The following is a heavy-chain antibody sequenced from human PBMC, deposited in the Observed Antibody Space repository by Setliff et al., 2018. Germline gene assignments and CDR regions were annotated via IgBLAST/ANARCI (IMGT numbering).Heavy chain of an antibody. J-gene: IGHJ4*02. V-gene: IGHV1-69*13. CDR2: IIPLLETV. Sequence: GASVKVSCKASGDTFNTYTLSWVRQAPGQGLEWMGGIIPLLETVKYAQKFQGRLTITADESTSTTYMEVSSLTSEDTAEYFCARGPISGSGTYYGADWGQGTLVTVSS. CDR1: GDTFNTYT. CDR3: ARGPISGSGTYYGAD. D-gene: IGHD3-10*01.